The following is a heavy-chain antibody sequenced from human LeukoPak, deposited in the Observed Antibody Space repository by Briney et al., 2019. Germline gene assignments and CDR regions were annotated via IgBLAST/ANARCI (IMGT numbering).Heavy chain of an antibody. CDR1: GGSISSGSYY. CDR3: ARDRSMIVTN. V-gene: IGHV4-61*02. CDR2: IYTSGST. J-gene: IGHJ4*02. D-gene: IGHD3-22*01. Sequence: PSQTLSLTCTVSGGSISSGSYYWSWIRQPAGKGLEWIGRIYTSGSTNYNPSLKSRVTISVDTSKNQFSLKLSSVTAADTAVYYCARDRSMIVTNWGQGTLVTVSS.